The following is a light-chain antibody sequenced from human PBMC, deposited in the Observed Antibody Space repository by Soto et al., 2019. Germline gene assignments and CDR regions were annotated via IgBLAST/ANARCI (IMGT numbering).Light chain of an antibody. CDR1: GSNIGSNA. J-gene: IGLJ2*01. CDR2: SNT. CDR3: QSYDRSLSSPI. V-gene: IGLV1-44*01. Sequence: QSVLTQPPSASGTPGQRVTFSCSGSGSNIGSNAVNWYQQLPGTAPKLLIYSNTQRPSGVPDRFSGSKSGTSASLAISGLQSEDEADYYCQSYDRSLSSPIFGGGTKLTVL.